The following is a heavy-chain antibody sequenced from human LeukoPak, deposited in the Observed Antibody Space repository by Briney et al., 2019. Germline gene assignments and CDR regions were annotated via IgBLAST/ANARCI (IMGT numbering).Heavy chain of an antibody. D-gene: IGHD5-24*01. CDR1: GGTFSSYA. V-gene: IGHV1-69*05. CDR2: IIPIFGTA. CDR3: PRDGYKFLGY. J-gene: IGHJ4*02. Sequence: VASVKVSCKASGGTFSSYAISWVRQAPGQGLEWMGGIIPIFGTANYAQKFQGGVTITTDESTSTACRELSSLRSQDTAVYYCPRDGYKFLGYWGQGPLVTLSS.